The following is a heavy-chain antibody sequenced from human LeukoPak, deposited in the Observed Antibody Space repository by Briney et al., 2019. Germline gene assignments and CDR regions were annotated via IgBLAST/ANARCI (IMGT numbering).Heavy chain of an antibody. D-gene: IGHD3-10*01. J-gene: IGHJ6*03. Sequence: GGSLRLSCAASGFNFGHYAMQWVRQAPGKGLEWVSLISWDASGTYYADSVKGRFTISRDNSKNSLSLQMNSLRPEDTALYYCAKERRGSYMDVWGKGTTVTVSS. CDR2: ISWDASGT. CDR1: GFNFGHYA. CDR3: AKERRGSYMDV. V-gene: IGHV3-43D*03.